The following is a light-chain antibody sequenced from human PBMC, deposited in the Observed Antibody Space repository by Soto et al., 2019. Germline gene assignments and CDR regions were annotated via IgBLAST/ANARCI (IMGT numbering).Light chain of an antibody. J-gene: IGKJ5*01. CDR2: GAS. CDR3: QQYGSSPIT. Sequence: TQSPSILSASVGDRVTITCRASQSVSSNLAWYQQKPGQAPRLLIYGASTRATGIPDRFSGDGSVTHFTLTISRLEAEDFVMYYCQQYGSSPITFGQGTRLEIK. V-gene: IGKV3-20*01. CDR1: QSVSSN.